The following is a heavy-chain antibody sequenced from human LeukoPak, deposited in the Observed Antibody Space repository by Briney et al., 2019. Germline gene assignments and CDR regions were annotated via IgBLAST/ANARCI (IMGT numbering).Heavy chain of an antibody. Sequence: GGTLRLSCAASGFTISSYAMSWVRQAPGQGQELVSAISGSGGSTYYADSVLGRCTIIRDDSKNTLYPQMNSPMADATAADYCAKGRSIAIFGVHFDYWGQGTLVTVSS. CDR2: ISGSGGST. CDR1: GFTISSYA. J-gene: IGHJ4*02. D-gene: IGHD3-3*01. CDR3: AKGRSIAIFGVHFDY. V-gene: IGHV3-23*01.